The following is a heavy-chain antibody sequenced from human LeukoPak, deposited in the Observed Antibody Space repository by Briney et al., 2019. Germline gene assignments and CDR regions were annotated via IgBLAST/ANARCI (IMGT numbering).Heavy chain of an antibody. Sequence: AGGSLRLSCAASGFTFSSYEMNWVRQAPGKGLEWVSYISSSGSTIYYADSVKGRFTISRDNAKNSLYLQMNSLRAEDTAVYYCARVGGYYDSSGYFGYWGQGTLVTVSS. J-gene: IGHJ4*02. CDR3: ARVGGYYDSSGYFGY. CDR2: ISSSGSTI. CDR1: GFTFSSYE. D-gene: IGHD3-22*01. V-gene: IGHV3-48*03.